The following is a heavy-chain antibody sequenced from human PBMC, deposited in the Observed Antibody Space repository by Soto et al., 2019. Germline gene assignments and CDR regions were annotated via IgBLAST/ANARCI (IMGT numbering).Heavy chain of an antibody. Sequence: SETLSLTCAVYGGSFSGYYWSWIRQPPGKGLEWIGEINHSGSTNYNPSLKSRVTISVDTSKNQFSLKLSSVTAADTAVYYCASNPLPPSHYMDVWGKGTTVTVSS. CDR1: GGSFSGYY. J-gene: IGHJ6*03. CDR2: INHSGST. V-gene: IGHV4-34*01. D-gene: IGHD1-26*01. CDR3: ASNPLPPSHYMDV.